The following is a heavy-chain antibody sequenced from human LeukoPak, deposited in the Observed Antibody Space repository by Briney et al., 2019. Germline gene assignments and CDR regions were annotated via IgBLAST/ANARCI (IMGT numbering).Heavy chain of an antibody. J-gene: IGHJ5*02. D-gene: IGHD6-19*01. Sequence: PGGALRLSCAAPGFTFSSYAMHWGRPAPGKGLGGGAGISYDGSNKYYADSVKGRFTISRDNSKNTLYLQMNSLRAEDTAVYYCARDLRSSGWYPHWFDPWGQGTLVTVSS. CDR2: ISYDGSNK. V-gene: IGHV3-30*04. CDR1: GFTFSSYA. CDR3: ARDLRSSGWYPHWFDP.